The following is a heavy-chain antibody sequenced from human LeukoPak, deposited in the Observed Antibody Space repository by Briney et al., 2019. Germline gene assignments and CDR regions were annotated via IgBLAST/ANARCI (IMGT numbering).Heavy chain of an antibody. V-gene: IGHV3-64*02. J-gene: IGHJ4*02. Sequence: GGSLRLSCAASGFIFRNYAMHWVRQAPGKGLEYVSAISSSGDYKYYGDSVKGRFIISRDNSKNTLSLQMSSLRGEETAVYYCVREELGLAIDYCGQGTLVTASS. CDR3: VREELGLAIDY. D-gene: IGHD5-12*01. CDR2: ISSSGDYK. CDR1: GFIFRNYA.